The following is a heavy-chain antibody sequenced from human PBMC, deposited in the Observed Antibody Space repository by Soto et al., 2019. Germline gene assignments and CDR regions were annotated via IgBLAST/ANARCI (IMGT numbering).Heavy chain of an antibody. CDR2: VKTKADNYAT. CDR1: GMTFSDSA. V-gene: IGHV3-73*02. J-gene: IGHJ5*02. CDR3: TRLSREGVYWFDL. D-gene: IGHD3-16*01. Sequence: EVQLVESGGGLVQPGGSLKISCAASGMTFSDSAIHWVRQVSGQGLEWVGRVKTKADNYATAYLPSLRGRFVIFRDDSKNTAYLQMNSLQTEDTALYFCTRLSREGVYWFDLWGQGTPVTVSS.